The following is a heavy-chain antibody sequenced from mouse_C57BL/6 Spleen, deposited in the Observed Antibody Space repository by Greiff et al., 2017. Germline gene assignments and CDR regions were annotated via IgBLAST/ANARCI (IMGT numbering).Heavy chain of an antibody. J-gene: IGHJ2*01. Sequence: EVMLVESGGGLVKPGGSLKLSCAASGFTFSDYGMHWVRQAPEKGLEWVAYISSGSSTIYYADTVKGRFTISRVNAKNTLFLQMTSLRSEDTAMYYCARGGYDYYYFDYWGQGTTLTVSS. CDR2: ISSGSSTI. CDR3: ARGGYDYYYFDY. V-gene: IGHV5-17*01. D-gene: IGHD2-4*01. CDR1: GFTFSDYG.